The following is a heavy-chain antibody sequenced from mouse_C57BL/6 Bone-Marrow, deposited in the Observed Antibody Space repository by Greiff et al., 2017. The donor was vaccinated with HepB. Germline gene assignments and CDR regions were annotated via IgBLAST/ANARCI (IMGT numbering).Heavy chain of an antibody. CDR3: ARTTMVSYYAMDY. D-gene: IGHD2-1*01. CDR2: INPNNGGT. Sequence: EVQLQQSGPELVKPGASVKIPCKASGYTFTDYNMDWVKQSHGKSLEWIGDINPNNGGTIYNQKFKGKATLTVDKSSSTAYMELRSLTSEDTAVYYYARTTMVSYYAMDYWGQGTSVTVSS. CDR1: GYTFTDYN. V-gene: IGHV1-18*01. J-gene: IGHJ4*01.